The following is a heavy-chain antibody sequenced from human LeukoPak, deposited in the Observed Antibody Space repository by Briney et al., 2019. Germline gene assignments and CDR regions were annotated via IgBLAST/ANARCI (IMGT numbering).Heavy chain of an antibody. Sequence: PGGSLRLSCAASGFIFSNTWMTWVRQALGKGLEWVGHIKKKSDGGTTDYAAPVKGRFTISRDDSKDTLYLQLNSLKTEDTAVYYCTTVQQWLAQALGYWGQGTLVTVSS. CDR3: TTVQQWLAQALGY. CDR1: GFIFSNTW. J-gene: IGHJ4*02. CDR2: IKKKSDGGTT. D-gene: IGHD6-19*01. V-gene: IGHV3-15*01.